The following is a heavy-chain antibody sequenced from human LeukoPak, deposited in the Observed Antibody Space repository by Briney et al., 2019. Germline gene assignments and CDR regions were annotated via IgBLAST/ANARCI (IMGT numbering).Heavy chain of an antibody. CDR2: INNSGGSI. J-gene: IGHJ4*02. CDR1: GFTFSSYA. CDR3: ARGYFWLFDY. D-gene: IGHD1-14*01. V-gene: IGHV3-23*01. Sequence: GGSLRLSCAASGFTFSSYAMSWVRQAPGKGLEWVSGINNSGGSIYYADSVKGRFTISRDNSKNTLYLQMSSLRAEDTAVYYCARGYFWLFDYWGQGALVTASS.